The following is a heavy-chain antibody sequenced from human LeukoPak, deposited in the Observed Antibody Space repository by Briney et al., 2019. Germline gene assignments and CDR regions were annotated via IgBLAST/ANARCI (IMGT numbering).Heavy chain of an antibody. J-gene: IGHJ4*02. CDR2: IYYSGST. CDR3: ARSGRHHDILTGYYFSPYYFDY. Sequence: SESLSLTCTVSGGSIISYYWSWIRQPPGKGLEWIGYIYYSGSTNYNPSLKSRVTISIDTSKNHFSLKLSSVSAADTAVYYCARSGRHHDILTGYYFSPYYFDYWGQGTLVTVSS. V-gene: IGHV4-59*01. CDR1: GGSIISYY. D-gene: IGHD3-9*01.